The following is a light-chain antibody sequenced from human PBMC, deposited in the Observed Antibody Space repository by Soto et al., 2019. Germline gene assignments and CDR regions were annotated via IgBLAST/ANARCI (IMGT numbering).Light chain of an antibody. CDR3: TSDTSSSTPRV. CDR1: SSDVGGYNY. CDR2: EVS. V-gene: IGLV2-14*01. J-gene: IGLJ1*01. Sequence: QSALTQPASVSGSPGQSITISCTGTSSDVGGYNYVSWYQQHPGKAPKLMIYEVSNRPSGVSNRFSGSKSGNTASLTISGLQAEDEADYYCTSDTSSSTPRVFGTGTKLTVL.